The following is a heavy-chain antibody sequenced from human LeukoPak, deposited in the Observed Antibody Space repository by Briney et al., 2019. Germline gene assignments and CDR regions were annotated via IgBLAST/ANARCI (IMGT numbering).Heavy chain of an antibody. CDR3: ASNYQNRDYYDSSGPWDAFDI. CDR2: IIPIFGTA. CDR1: GGTFSSYA. V-gene: IGHV1-69*05. J-gene: IGHJ3*02. Sequence: GASVKVSCKASGGTFSSYAISWVRQAPGQGLEWMGGIIPIFGTANYAQKFQGRVTITTDESTSTAYMELSSLRSEDTAVYYCASNYQNRDYYDSSGPWDAFDIWGQGTMVTVSS. D-gene: IGHD3-22*01.